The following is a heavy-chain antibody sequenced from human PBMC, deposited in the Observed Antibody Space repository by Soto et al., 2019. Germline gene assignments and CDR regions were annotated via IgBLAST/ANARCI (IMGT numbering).Heavy chain of an antibody. V-gene: IGHV3-74*01. Sequence: EVQLVESGGGLVQPGGSLRLSCVASGFTFRSSWMHWVRQAPGKGLVWVSRINSDESTKNYADYVEGRFTIARDNAENTLYLQMDSLTAEDTAVYYCARGPTGWYGYDYWGQGTLCTVSS. CDR1: GFTFRSSW. CDR2: INSDESTK. D-gene: IGHD6-19*01. J-gene: IGHJ4*02. CDR3: ARGPTGWYGYDY.